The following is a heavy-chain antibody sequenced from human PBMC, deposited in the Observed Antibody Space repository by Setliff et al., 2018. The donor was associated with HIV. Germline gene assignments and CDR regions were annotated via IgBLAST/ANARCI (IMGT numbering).Heavy chain of an antibody. Sequence: TSETLSLTCTVSGGSISSSSYYWGWIRHPPGKGLECIGSIYYSGSTYYNPSLKSRVTISVDTSKNQFSLKLSSVTDADTAVYYCARGTERQWLTDYYYYGMDVWGQGTTVTVSS. D-gene: IGHD6-19*01. CDR2: IYYSGST. J-gene: IGHJ6*02. CDR1: GGSISSSSYY. CDR3: ARGTERQWLTDYYYYGMDV. V-gene: IGHV4-39*07.